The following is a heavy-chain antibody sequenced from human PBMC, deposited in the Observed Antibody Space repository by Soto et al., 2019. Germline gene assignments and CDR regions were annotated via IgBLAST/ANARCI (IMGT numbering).Heavy chain of an antibody. V-gene: IGHV4-4*02. CDR1: GGSISDRIW. Sequence: QVQLQASGPGLVKPSGTLSVTCAVSGGSISDRIWWNWVRQPPGKGLEWIGEIYQSGSTHYSPSLKSRATISLGKSNSLLSLRLTSVTAADTAVYYCARPVHDDTGHFFSGLDIWGPGTTVTVSS. CDR2: IYQSGST. D-gene: IGHD3-9*01. J-gene: IGHJ6*02. CDR3: ARPVHDDTGHFFSGLDI.